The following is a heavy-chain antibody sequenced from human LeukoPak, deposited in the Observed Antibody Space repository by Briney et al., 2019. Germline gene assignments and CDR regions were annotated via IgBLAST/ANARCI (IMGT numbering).Heavy chain of an antibody. J-gene: IGHJ4*02. CDR3: ARVRGYYDSSGPRDY. CDR2: ISAYNGNT. Sequence: ASVKVSCKASGYTFTSYGISWVRQAPGQGRERMGWISAYNGNTNYAQKLQGRVTMTTDTSTSTAYMELRRLRSDDTAVYYCARVRGYYDSSGPRDYWGERTLVTVSS. D-gene: IGHD3-22*01. CDR1: GYTFTSYG. V-gene: IGHV1-18*01.